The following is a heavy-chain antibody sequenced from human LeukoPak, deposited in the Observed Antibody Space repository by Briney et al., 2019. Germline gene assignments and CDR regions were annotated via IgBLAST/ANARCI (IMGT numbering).Heavy chain of an antibody. CDR1: GYTFTSYA. CDR2: INAGNGNT. V-gene: IGHV1-3*01. J-gene: IGHJ4*02. CDR3: ARDYGGQPDY. D-gene: IGHD4-17*01. Sequence: EASVKVSCTASGYTFTSYAMHWVRQAPGQRLEWMGWINAGNGNTKYSQKFQGRVTITRDTSAITAYMELSSLRSEDTAVYYCARDYGGQPDYWGQGTLVTVSS.